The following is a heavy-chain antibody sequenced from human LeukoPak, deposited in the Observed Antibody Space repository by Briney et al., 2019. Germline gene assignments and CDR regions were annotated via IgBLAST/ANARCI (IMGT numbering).Heavy chain of an antibody. D-gene: IGHD4-17*01. CDR3: VKVYPTVTTSSVLGS. Sequence: GGSLRLSCAASGLIFSNYAIHWVRQAPGKGLEWVAGVSYDGNLQHYADAVKGRFTVSRDNSKNTVFLQINSLRTDDSAVYWCVKVYPTVTTSSVLGSWGQGTLVTVSS. CDR2: VSYDGNLQ. CDR1: GLIFSNYA. V-gene: IGHV3-30*18. J-gene: IGHJ4*02.